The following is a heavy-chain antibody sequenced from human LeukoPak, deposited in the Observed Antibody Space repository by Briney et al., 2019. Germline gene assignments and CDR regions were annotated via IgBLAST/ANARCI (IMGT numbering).Heavy chain of an antibody. CDR1: GFTFSNFA. V-gene: IGHV3-23*01. CDR2: ISGSGSNT. D-gene: IGHD2-15*01. Sequence: PGGSLRLSCAASGFTFSNFAMNWVRQAPGKGLEWVSGISGSGSNTYYADSVRGPFTISRDNSKNTVYLQMNSLRAEDTAVYFCAKDTTAWWYHRAYMNVWGKGTTVTVSS. J-gene: IGHJ6*03. CDR3: AKDTTAWWYHRAYMNV.